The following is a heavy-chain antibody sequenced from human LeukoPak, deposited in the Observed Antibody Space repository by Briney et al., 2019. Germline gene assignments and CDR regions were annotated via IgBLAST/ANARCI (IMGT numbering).Heavy chain of an antibody. CDR3: AELGITMIGGV. D-gene: IGHD3-10*02. CDR2: ISSSGSTI. J-gene: IGHJ6*04. V-gene: IGHV3-48*03. CDR1: GFTFSSYE. Sequence: GGSLRLSCAASGFTFSSYEMNWVRQVPGKGLEWVSYISSSGSTIYYADSVKGRFTISRDNAKNSLYLQMNSLRAEDTAVYYCAELGITMIGGVWGKGTTVTISP.